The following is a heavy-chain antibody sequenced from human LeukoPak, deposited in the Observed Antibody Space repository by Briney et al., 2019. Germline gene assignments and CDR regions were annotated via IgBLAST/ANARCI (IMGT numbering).Heavy chain of an antibody. CDR1: GGSISSSSYY. V-gene: IGHV4-39*01. J-gene: IGHJ4*02. Sequence: SETLSLTCTVSGGSISSSSYYWGWIRQPPGKGLEWIGSIYYSGSTYYNPSLKSRVTISVDTSKNQFSLKLSSVTAADTAVYYCARLCIAAAGTYDYWGQGTLVTVSS. CDR2: IYYSGST. CDR3: ARLCIAAAGTYDY. D-gene: IGHD6-13*01.